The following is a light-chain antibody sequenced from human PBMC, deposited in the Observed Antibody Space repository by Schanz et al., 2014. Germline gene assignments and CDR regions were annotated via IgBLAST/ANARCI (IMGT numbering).Light chain of an antibody. J-gene: IGKJ4*01. CDR2: GAS. V-gene: IGKV3D-15*01. CDR3: QQYNNWPPLT. Sequence: EIVLTQSPGTLSLSPGERATLFCRASQSVSNNYLAWYQQKPGQAPRLLIYGASSRATGIPARFSGSGSGTEFTLTISSLQSEDFAVYYCQQYNNWPPLTFGGGTKVVIK. CDR1: QSVSNN.